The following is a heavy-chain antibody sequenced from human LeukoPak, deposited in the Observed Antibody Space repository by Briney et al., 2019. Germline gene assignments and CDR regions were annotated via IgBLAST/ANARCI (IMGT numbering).Heavy chain of an antibody. CDR2: IYHSGST. Sequence: SQTLSLTCAVSGGSISSGGYSWSWIRQPPGKGLEWIGYIYHSGSTYYNPSLKSRVTISVDRSKNQFSLKLSSVTAADTAVYYYARDKERDYYYGMDVWGQGTTVTVSS. CDR3: ARDKERDYYYGMDV. CDR1: GGSISSGGYS. D-gene: IGHD5-24*01. V-gene: IGHV4-30-2*01. J-gene: IGHJ6*02.